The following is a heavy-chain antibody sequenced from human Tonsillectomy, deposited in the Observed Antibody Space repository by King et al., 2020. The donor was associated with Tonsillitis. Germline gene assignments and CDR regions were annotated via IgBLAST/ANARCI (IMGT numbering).Heavy chain of an antibody. CDR3: ARIHYDFWSGYYNLDY. D-gene: IGHD3-3*01. CDR2: IDWDDDK. J-gene: IGHJ4*02. Sequence: QVTLKESGPALVKPPQTLTLTCTFSGFSLSTSGMCVSWIRQPPGKALEWLARIDWDDDKYYSTSLKTRLTISKDTSKNQVVLTMTNMDPVDTATYYCARIHYDFWSGYYNLDYWGQGTLVTVSS. V-gene: IGHV2-70*15. CDR1: GFSLSTSGMC.